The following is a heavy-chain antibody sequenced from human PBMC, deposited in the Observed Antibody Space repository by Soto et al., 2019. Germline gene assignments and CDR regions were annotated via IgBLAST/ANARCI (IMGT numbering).Heavy chain of an antibody. CDR3: ARDLEHSVVVTATPGYGRDV. CDR1: GFTFSSYG. V-gene: IGHV3-33*01. D-gene: IGHD2-21*02. CDR2: IWYDGSNK. J-gene: IGHJ6*02. Sequence: QVQLVESGGGVVQPGRSLRLSCAASGFTFSSYGMHWVRQAPGKGLEWVAVIWYDGSNKYYADSVKGRFTISRDNSKNTLYLQRNSLRAEDTAVYYCARDLEHSVVVTATPGYGRDVWGQGTTVTVAS.